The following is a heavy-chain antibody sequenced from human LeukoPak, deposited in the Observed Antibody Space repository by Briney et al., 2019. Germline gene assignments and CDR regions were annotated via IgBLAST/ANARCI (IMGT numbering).Heavy chain of an antibody. D-gene: IGHD2-15*01. CDR1: GGSISSSS. V-gene: IGHV4-59*08. Sequence: SETLSLTCTVSGGSISSSSWSWVRQDPGKRLEWIGFIWYSGDTDYNPSLRSRVTISVDTSKNQFSLELRSVTAADTAVYYCVRVGRVAVGYNWFDPWGQGTLVTVSS. CDR2: IWYSGDT. CDR3: VRVGRVAVGYNWFDP. J-gene: IGHJ5*02.